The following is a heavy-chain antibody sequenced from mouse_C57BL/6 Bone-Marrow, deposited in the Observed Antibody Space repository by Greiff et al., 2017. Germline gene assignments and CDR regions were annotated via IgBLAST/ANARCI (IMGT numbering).Heavy chain of an antibody. CDR3: ASTGTSYAMDY. CDR2: INPNNGGT. D-gene: IGHD4-1*01. V-gene: IGHV1-26*01. Sequence: VQLQQSGPELVKPGASVKISCKASGYTFTDYYMTWGKQSHGKSLEWIGDINPNNGGTSYNQKFKGKATLTVDKSSSTAYMELRSLTSEDSAVYYCASTGTSYAMDYWGQGTSVTVSS. CDR1: GYTFTDYY. J-gene: IGHJ4*01.